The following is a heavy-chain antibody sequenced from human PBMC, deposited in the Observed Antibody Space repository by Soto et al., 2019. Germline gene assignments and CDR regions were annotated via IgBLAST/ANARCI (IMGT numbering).Heavy chain of an antibody. D-gene: IGHD3-16*01. CDR2: INWKSDI. V-gene: IGHV3-9*01. Sequence: PWWSLRLSCSVSVFTFDDNAMHWVRQAPEKGLEWVSGINWKSDIGYADSVKGRFTISRDNAENSLYLQMNSLRAEDTALYYCAISQDRGGRTTFIYWGQGTQVTV. J-gene: IGHJ4*02. CDR3: AISQDRGGRTTFIY. CDR1: VFTFDDNA.